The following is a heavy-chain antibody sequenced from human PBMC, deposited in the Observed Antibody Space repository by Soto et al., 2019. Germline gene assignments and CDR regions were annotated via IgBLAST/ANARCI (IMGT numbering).Heavy chain of an antibody. V-gene: IGHV3-74*01. CDR1: ELTFSSYW. CDR2: INSDGSST. CDR3: AREGFSYGYGYYYYNGMDV. D-gene: IGHD5-18*01. J-gene: IGHJ6*02. Sequence: PGGSLRLSCAASELTFSSYWMHWVRQAPGKGLVWVSRINSDGSSTNYADSVKGRFTISRDNAKNTLYLQIDSLRAEDTAVYYCAREGFSYGYGYYYYNGMDVWGQGTTVNVSS.